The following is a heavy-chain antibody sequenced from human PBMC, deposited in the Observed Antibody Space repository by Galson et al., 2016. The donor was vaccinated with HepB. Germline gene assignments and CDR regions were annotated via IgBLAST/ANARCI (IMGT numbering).Heavy chain of an antibody. D-gene: IGHD2-2*01. CDR3: ARVGYCSSTTCRQAYDY. J-gene: IGHJ4*02. CDR2: TRNKANSYAT. CDR1: GFTLSNSA. Sequence: SLRLSCAASGFTLSNSAMRWVRQAPGKGLEWVGRTRNKANSYATEYAASVKGRFTISRDDSKNSLYLQMNSLKIEDTAVYYCARVGYCSSTTCRQAYDYWGQGTLVTVSS. V-gene: IGHV3-72*01.